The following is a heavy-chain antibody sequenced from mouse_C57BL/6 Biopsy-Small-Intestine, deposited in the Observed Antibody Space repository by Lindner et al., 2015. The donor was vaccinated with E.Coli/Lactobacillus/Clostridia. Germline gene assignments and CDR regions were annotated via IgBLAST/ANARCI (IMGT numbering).Heavy chain of an antibody. V-gene: IGHV1-9*01. CDR3: AREGNYDFDVVDY. CDR2: ILPGSGIT. D-gene: IGHD1-1*01. Sequence: VQLQESGAELMKPGASVELSCKATGYTFTGYWIEWVKQRPGHGLEWIGEILPGSGITKYNEKFKGKATFTADTSSNTAYMQLSSLTTEDSAIYYCAREGNYDFDVVDYWGQGTTLTVSS. CDR1: GYTFTGYW. J-gene: IGHJ2*01.